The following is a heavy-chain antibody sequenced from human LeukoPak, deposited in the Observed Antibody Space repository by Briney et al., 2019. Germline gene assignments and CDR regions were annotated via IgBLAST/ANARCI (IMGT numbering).Heavy chain of an antibody. J-gene: IGHJ3*02. D-gene: IGHD2-15*01. V-gene: IGHV3-21*01. CDR1: GFTVSSNY. CDR3: ARGVVVRDAFDI. Sequence: GGSLRLSCAASGFTVSSNYMSWVRQAPGKGLEWVSSISSSSSYIYYADSVKGRFTISRDNAKNSLYLQMNSLRAEDTAVYYCARGVVVRDAFDIWGQGTMVTVSS. CDR2: ISSSSSYI.